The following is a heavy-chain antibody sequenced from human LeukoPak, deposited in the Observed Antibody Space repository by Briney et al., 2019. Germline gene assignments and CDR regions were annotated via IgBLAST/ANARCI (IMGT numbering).Heavy chain of an antibody. Sequence: RQSMRPSCAASASTISSYAMSWARQAPSQRLESVSTFSGRGGRTYYANTAKGRFTNSSDYSKNTPTMQTTGLRADETAEDHCAKTQYWSYFDYWGKGTLVTVSS. CDR1: ASTISSYA. D-gene: IGHD2-8*02. J-gene: IGHJ4*02. CDR3: AKTQYWSYFDY. V-gene: IGHV3-23*01. CDR2: FSGRGGRT.